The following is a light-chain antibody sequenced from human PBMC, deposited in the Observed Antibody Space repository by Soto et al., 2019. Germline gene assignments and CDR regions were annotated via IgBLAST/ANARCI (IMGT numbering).Light chain of an antibody. J-gene: IGKJ1*01. Sequence: DIQLTQSPSTLSASVGDRVTITCRASQTISSWLAWYQQKPGKAPNLLIYETSNFETGVPSRFSGSGSGTDFTLTISSLQPDDFAPYYCQYYNDYCWTFGQGTKVEIK. CDR3: QYYNDYCWT. V-gene: IGKV1-5*03. CDR2: ETS. CDR1: QTISSW.